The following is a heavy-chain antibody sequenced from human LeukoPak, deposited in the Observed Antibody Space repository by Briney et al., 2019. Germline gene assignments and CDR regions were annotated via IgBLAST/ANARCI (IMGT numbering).Heavy chain of an antibody. V-gene: IGHV1-2*02. CDR2: INPNSGGT. J-gene: IGHJ6*02. D-gene: IGHD4-17*01. Sequence: ASVKVSCKASGYTFTSFYMHWVRLAPGQGLEWMGWINPNSGGTNYAQKFQGRVTMTRDTSISTAYMELSRLRSDDTAVYYCARDLTVTTQQPGYYYYGMDVWGQGTTVTVSS. CDR3: ARDLTVTTQQPGYYYYGMDV. CDR1: GYTFTSFY.